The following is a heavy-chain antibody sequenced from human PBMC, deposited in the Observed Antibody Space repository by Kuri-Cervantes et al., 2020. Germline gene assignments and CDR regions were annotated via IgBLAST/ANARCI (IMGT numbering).Heavy chain of an antibody. CDR2: ISYDGSNK. Sequence: GGSLRLSCAASGFTFSSYGMHWVRQAPGKGLEWVAVISYDGSNKYYADSVKGRFTISRDNSKNTLYRQMNSLRAEDTAAYYCARAAITLVRGVTGPDDGKDVWGQGTTVTVSS. CDR1: GFTFSSYG. CDR3: ARAAITLVRGVTGPDDGKDV. J-gene: IGHJ6*02. D-gene: IGHD3-10*01. V-gene: IGHV3-30*12.